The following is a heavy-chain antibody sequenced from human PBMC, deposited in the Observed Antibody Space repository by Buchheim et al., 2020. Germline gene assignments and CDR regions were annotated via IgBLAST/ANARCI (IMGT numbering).Heavy chain of an antibody. CDR1: GFTFSSYN. V-gene: IGHV3-21*01. J-gene: IGHJ4*02. CDR3: ARDLPAAGTELDY. CDR2: ISRSSNYI. Sequence: EVQLVESGGGLVKPGGSLRLSCAASGFTFSSYNMNWVRQAPGKGLEWVSSISRSSNYIYYADSVKGRFTISRDNAKNALYPQMNSLRAEDTAVYFCARDLPAAGTELDYWGQGTL. D-gene: IGHD6-13*01.